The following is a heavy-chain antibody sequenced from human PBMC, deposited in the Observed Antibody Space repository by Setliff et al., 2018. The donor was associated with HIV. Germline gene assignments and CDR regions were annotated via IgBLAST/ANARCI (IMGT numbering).Heavy chain of an antibody. CDR1: GGSISSYY. Sequence: SETLSLTCTVSGGSISSYYWSWIRQPPGKGLEWIGYIYTSGSNNYNPSLKSRVTISVDTSKNQFSLKLSSVTAADTAVYYCARAFYGDRFYFDYWGQGTLVTVSS. J-gene: IGHJ4*02. CDR2: IYTSGSN. D-gene: IGHD4-17*01. CDR3: ARAFYGDRFYFDY. V-gene: IGHV4-4*08.